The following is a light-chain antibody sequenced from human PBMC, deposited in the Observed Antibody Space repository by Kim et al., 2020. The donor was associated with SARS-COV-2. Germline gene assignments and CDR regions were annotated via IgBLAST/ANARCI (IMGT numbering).Light chain of an antibody. V-gene: IGKV2-28*01. CDR2: LGS. Sequence: DIVMTQSPLSLPVTPGEPASISCGSSQSLLHRNGYNFLDWYLQKPGQSPQLLIYLGSNRASGVPDRFSGSGSGTDFTLEISRVEAEDVGVYYCMQALQAPWTFGQGTKVDIK. CDR1: QSLLHRNGYNF. CDR3: MQALQAPWT. J-gene: IGKJ1*01.